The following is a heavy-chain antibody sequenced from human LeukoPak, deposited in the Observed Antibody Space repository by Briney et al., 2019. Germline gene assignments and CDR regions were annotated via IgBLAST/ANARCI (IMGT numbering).Heavy chain of an antibody. CDR2: INHSGST. V-gene: IGHV4-31*03. Sequence: SQTLSLTCTVSGGSISSGASDWGWIRQHPKRGLEWVGYINHSGSTYYNPSLGSRVAMSVDTSKNQFSLKLSSVTAADSAVYYCARAARQGFTMIVVPFFYFDLWGRGTLVTVSS. J-gene: IGHJ2*01. CDR3: ARAARQGFTMIVVPFFYFDL. CDR1: GGSISSGASD. D-gene: IGHD3-22*01.